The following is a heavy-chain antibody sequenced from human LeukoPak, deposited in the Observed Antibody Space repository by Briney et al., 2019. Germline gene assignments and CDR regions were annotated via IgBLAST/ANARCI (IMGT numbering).Heavy chain of an antibody. CDR3: AGPLQLLFVEY. CDR1: GYSISSGYY. V-gene: IGHV4-38-2*01. Sequence: ASETLSLTCAVSGYSISSGYYWGWIRQPPGKGLEWIGSTYHSGSTYYNPSLKSRVTISVDTSKNQFSLKLSSVTAADTAVYYCAGPLQLLFVEYWGQGTLVTVSS. D-gene: IGHD3-3*01. CDR2: TYHSGST. J-gene: IGHJ4*02.